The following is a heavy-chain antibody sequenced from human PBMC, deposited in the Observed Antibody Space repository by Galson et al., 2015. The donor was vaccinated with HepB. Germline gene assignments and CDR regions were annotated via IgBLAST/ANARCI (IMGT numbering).Heavy chain of an antibody. CDR3: VRDAGRYCSGASCYPGYDY. J-gene: IGHJ4*02. CDR1: GYTFISYG. D-gene: IGHD2-15*01. V-gene: IGHV1-18*01. CDR2: ISTYNGNT. Sequence: SVKVSCKASGYTFISYGVIWVRQAPGQGLEWMGWISTYNGNTKYAQKFQGRVTMTTDTSTSTAHMDLRGLRSDDTAVYYCVRDAGRYCSGASCYPGYDYWGQGTLVTVSS.